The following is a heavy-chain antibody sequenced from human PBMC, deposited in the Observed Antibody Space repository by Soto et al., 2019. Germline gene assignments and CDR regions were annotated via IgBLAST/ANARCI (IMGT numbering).Heavy chain of an antibody. CDR3: ARDGHPYYYDSSGYSAY. CDR1: GFTFSSYA. V-gene: IGHV3-64*01. Sequence: PGGSLRLSCAASGFTFSSYAMHWVRQAPGKGLEYVSAISSNGGSTYYANSVKGRFTISRDNSKNTLYLQMNSLRAEDTAVYYCARDGHPYYYDSSGYSAYWGQGTLVTVSS. CDR2: ISSNGGST. J-gene: IGHJ4*02. D-gene: IGHD3-22*01.